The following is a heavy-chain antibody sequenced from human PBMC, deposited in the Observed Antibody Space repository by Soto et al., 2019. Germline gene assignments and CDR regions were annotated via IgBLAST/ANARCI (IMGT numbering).Heavy chain of an antibody. D-gene: IGHD1-26*01. CDR1: GYSFASYW. CDR3: ARSQAGGRDRFDP. Sequence: GESLKISCKGSGYSFASYWIALVRQMPGKGLEWMGIIYPGDSDTRYSPSFQGQVTISVDKSISTAYLHWSSLKASDTAMYYCARSQAGGRDRFDPWGQGALVTVSS. V-gene: IGHV5-51*01. CDR2: IYPGDSDT. J-gene: IGHJ5*02.